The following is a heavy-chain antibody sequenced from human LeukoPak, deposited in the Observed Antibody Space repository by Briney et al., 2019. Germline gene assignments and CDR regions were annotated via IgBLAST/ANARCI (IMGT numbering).Heavy chain of an antibody. V-gene: IGHV3-7*01. CDR3: SRDANYYDSSRHYFDAFDI. D-gene: IGHD3-22*01. Sequence: GGSLRLSCVASGFTFSKYWMTCVRQAPGKGPEWVANIRGDGSVKYLLESVKGRFTISRDNVKNSLSLEMNNLRAEDTAVYYCSRDANYYDSSRHYFDAFDIWGQGTMVTVSS. CDR1: GFTFSKYW. J-gene: IGHJ3*02. CDR2: IRGDGSVK.